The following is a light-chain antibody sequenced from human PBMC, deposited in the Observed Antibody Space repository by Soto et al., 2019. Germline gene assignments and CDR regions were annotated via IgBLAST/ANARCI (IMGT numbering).Light chain of an antibody. J-gene: IGKJ1*01. Sequence: DIQMTQSPSTLSASVGDRVTITCRASQSISTWLAWYQQRPGKAPKLLIYDASRVESGVPSRISGSGSGTDFTLTISSLQPDDFATYYCQQYNTHPWTFGQGTKVEIK. CDR3: QQYNTHPWT. CDR2: DAS. CDR1: QSISTW. V-gene: IGKV1-5*01.